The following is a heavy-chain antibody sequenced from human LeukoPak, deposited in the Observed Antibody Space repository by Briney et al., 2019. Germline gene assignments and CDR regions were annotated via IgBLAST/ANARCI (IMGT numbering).Heavy chain of an antibody. J-gene: IGHJ4*02. CDR3: ARDGYFYTSGTYFYGSGPAAPDS. CDR1: GLTFSTYA. D-gene: IGHD3-10*01. Sequence: GSLRLSCAASGLTFSTYAMTWVRQAPGKGLEWLSGISVSGGITYYADSVKGRFTISRDNSKNTLYLQMNSLRPEDTAKYYCARDGYFYTSGTYFYGSGPAAPDSWGQGTQVTVSS. V-gene: IGHV3-23*01. CDR2: ISVSGGIT.